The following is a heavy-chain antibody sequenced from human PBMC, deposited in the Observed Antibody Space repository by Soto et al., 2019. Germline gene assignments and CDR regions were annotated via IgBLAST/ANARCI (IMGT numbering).Heavy chain of an antibody. Sequence: GASVKVSCKASGYTFTSYAMHWVRQAPGQRLEWMGWINAGNGNTKYSQKFQGRVTITRDTSASTAYMELSSLRSEDTAVYYCARDLTIFGVVAAYYYYYGMDVWGQGTTVTVSS. D-gene: IGHD3-3*01. CDR1: GYTFTSYA. CDR2: INAGNGNT. CDR3: ARDLTIFGVVAAYYYYYGMDV. J-gene: IGHJ6*02. V-gene: IGHV1-3*01.